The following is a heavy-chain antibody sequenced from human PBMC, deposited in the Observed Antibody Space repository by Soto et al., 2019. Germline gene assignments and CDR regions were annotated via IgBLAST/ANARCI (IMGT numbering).Heavy chain of an antibody. D-gene: IGHD3-9*01. V-gene: IGHV3-21*01. CDR2: ISSGNSYI. J-gene: IGHJ4*02. CDR1: GFTFSSYS. Sequence: GGSLRLSCAASGFTFSSYSMNWVRQAPGKGLEWVSSISSGNSYIYYADSVRGRFTVSRDNAKSSLYLQMNSLRAEDTAVYYCATQMDYNILTGYRPFDYWGQGTLVTVSS. CDR3: ATQMDYNILTGYRPFDY.